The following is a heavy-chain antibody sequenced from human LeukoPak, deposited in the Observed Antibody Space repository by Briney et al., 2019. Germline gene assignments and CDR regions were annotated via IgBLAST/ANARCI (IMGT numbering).Heavy chain of an antibody. J-gene: IGHJ6*02. V-gene: IGHV4-59*01. Sequence: SETLSLTCSVSGGSINSDYWAWIRRPPGKGLEWIGYMYYTGSTNYNPSLKSRVTISLATSKNHFSLKLNSVTAADTAVYYCARVSVVYGMDVWGRGTTVTVSS. CDR1: GGSINSDY. CDR2: MYYTGST. CDR3: ARVSVVYGMDV.